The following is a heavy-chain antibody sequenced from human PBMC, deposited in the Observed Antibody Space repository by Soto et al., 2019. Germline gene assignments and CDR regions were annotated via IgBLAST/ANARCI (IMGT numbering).Heavy chain of an antibody. J-gene: IGHJ6*03. CDR1: GFILSDCA. Sequence: EVQLVESGGGLVQPGGSLRLSCATSGFILSDCAMNWVRQAPGKGLEWVSYISSSSSGIDYADSVKGRFTVSRVNARNSLYLQMTGLRAEDTAVYYCARDLSWGSNWYYYMDVWGKGTTVTVSS. CDR3: ARDLSWGSNWYYYMDV. V-gene: IGHV3-48*01. CDR2: ISSSSSGI. D-gene: IGHD7-27*01.